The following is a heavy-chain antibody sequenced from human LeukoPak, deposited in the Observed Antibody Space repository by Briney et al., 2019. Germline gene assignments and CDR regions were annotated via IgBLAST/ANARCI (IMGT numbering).Heavy chain of an antibody. V-gene: IGHV1-2*02. CDR1: GYTFTGYY. Sequence: GASVKVSCKASGYTFTGYYMHLVRQAPGQGLEWMGWINPNSGGTNYAQKFQGRVTMTRDTSISTAYMELSRLRSDDTAVYYCARSRWIGELLHTFGYWGQGTLVTVSS. D-gene: IGHD3-10*01. J-gene: IGHJ4*02. CDR3: ARSRWIGELLHTFGY. CDR2: INPNSGGT.